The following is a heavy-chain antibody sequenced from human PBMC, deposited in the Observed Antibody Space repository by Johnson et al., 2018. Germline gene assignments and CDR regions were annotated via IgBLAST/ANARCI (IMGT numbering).Heavy chain of an antibody. CDR1: GFTFSSYG. V-gene: IGHV3-33*01. J-gene: IGHJ6*02. CDR2: LWYDGRNK. Sequence: QVQLVQSGGGVVQPGRSLRLSCAASGFTFSSYGMHWVRQAPGKGLEWVAVLWYDGRNKYYADSVKGRFTISRDNSKNTLYLQMNSLRAEDTAVYYCARGMYGMDVWGQGTTVTVSS. CDR3: ARGMYGMDV. D-gene: IGHD2-8*01.